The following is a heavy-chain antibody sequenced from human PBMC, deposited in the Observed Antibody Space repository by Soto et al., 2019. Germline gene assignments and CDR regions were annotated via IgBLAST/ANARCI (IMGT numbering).Heavy chain of an antibody. D-gene: IGHD3-22*01. CDR1: GGSVSGASYY. CDR3: ARNYYDSGNYYVEENENDY. Sequence: QVQLQESGPGLVKPSETLSLTCTVSGGSVSGASYYWSWIRQPPGKGLEWIGYIHYSGSTNYNPSLKSRVTLSVDTSKNQSSLKLSSVTAADTAVYYCARNYYDSGNYYVEENENDYWGQGTLVTISS. CDR2: IHYSGST. J-gene: IGHJ4*02. V-gene: IGHV4-61*01.